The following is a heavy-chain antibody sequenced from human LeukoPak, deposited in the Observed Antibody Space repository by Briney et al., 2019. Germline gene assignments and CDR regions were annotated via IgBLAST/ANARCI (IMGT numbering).Heavy chain of an antibody. CDR2: IIPIFGTA. D-gene: IGHD6-19*01. CDR1: GGTFSSYA. CDR3: ARSGYVGQWLVRNYFDY. Sequence: GASVKVSCKASGGTFSSYAISRVRQAPGQGLEWMGGIIPIFGTANYAQKFQGRVTITADESTSTAYMELSSLRSEDTAVYYRARSGYVGQWLVRNYFDYWGQGTLVTVSS. J-gene: IGHJ4*02. V-gene: IGHV1-69*13.